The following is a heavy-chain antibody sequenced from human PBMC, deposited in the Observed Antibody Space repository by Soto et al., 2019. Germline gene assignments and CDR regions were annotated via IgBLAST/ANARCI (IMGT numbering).Heavy chain of an antibody. CDR1: GFSLSTSEMG. J-gene: IGHJ5*02. CDR3: AHTRRVAHQVNWFDP. CDR2: IYWDEDK. D-gene: IGHD3-3*01. V-gene: IGHV2-5*02. Sequence: QITLKESGPTLVKPTQTLTLTCNFSGFSLSTSEMGVGWIRQPPGKALEWLALIYWDEDKRYSPSLRSRLTITKDTSKNQVVLTLSNMDTVDTGRYYCAHTRRVAHQVNWFDPWGQGTLVTVSS.